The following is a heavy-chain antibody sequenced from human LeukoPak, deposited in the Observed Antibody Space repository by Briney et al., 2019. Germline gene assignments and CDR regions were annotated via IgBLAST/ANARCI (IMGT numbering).Heavy chain of an antibody. V-gene: IGHV1-46*01. J-gene: IGHJ4*02. CDR1: GYTFTSYY. CDR2: INPIGGTT. CDR3: ARQQGLQNLNFDY. D-gene: IGHD4-11*01. Sequence: ASVKVSCKTSGYTFTSYYIHWVRQAPGKGLEWMGIINPIGGTTDYPQKFQGRVTMTRDTSTSTVYMELTSLSPEDTAVYYCARQQGLQNLNFDYWGQGALVTVFS.